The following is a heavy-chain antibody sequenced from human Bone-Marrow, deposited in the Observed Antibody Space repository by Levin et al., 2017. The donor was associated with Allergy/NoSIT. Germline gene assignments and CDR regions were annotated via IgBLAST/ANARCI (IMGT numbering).Heavy chain of an antibody. CDR2: ISGSGGRT. V-gene: IGHV3-23*01. D-gene: IGHD2-2*02. Sequence: GGSLRLSCAASGFIFSSYAMSWVRQAPGKGLEWVSAISGSGGRTYYADSVKGRFTISRDNSKNTLYLQMNSLRAEDTAVFYCAKETIPYCSSSSCYMPDYWGQGTLVTVSS. CDR3: AKETIPYCSSSSCYMPDY. J-gene: IGHJ4*02. CDR1: GFIFSSYA.